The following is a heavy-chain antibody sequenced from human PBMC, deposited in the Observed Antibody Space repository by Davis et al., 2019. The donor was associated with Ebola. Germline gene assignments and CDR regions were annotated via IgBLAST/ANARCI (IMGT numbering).Heavy chain of an antibody. D-gene: IGHD1-1*01. CDR3: ARAQFPTTSDH. V-gene: IGHV1-2*06. CDR1: GYTFISYD. CDR2: INPNSGGT. J-gene: IGHJ4*02. Sequence: GESLKISCKASGYTFISYDFNWVRRAPGQGLEWMGRINPNSGGTNYAQKFQGRVTMTTDTSTSTAYMEVGSLRSDDTAVYYCARAQFPTTSDHWGQGTLVTVSS.